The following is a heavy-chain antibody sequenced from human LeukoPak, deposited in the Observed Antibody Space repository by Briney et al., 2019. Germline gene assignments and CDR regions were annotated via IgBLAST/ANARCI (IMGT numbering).Heavy chain of an antibody. J-gene: IGHJ4*02. CDR2: INHSGST. D-gene: IGHD6-13*01. CDR3: ARDVTPPGLIAAAGIWYFDY. Sequence: SETLSLTCAVYGGSFSGYYWSWIRQPPGKGLEWIGEINHSGSTNYNPSLKSRVTISVDTSKNQFSLQLNSVTPEDTAVYYCARDVTPPGLIAAAGIWYFDYWGQGTLVTVSS. V-gene: IGHV4-34*01. CDR1: GGSFSGYY.